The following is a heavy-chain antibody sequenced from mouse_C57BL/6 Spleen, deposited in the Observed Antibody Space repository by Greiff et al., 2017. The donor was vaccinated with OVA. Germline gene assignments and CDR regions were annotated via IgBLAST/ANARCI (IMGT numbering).Heavy chain of an antibody. CDR2: ISSGGDYI. CDR1: GFTFSSYA. J-gene: IGHJ2*01. CDR3: TRDGYYGSSYGYFDY. V-gene: IGHV5-9-1*02. D-gene: IGHD1-1*01. Sequence: EVKLVESGEGLVKPGGSLKLSCAASGFTFSSYAMSWVRQTPEKRLAWVAYISSGGDYIYYADTVKGRFTISRDNARNTLYLQMSSLKSEDTAMYYCTRDGYYGSSYGYFDYWGQGTTLTVSS.